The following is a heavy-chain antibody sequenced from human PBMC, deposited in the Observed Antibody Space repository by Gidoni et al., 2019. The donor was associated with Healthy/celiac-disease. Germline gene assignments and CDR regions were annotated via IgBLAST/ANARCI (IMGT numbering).Heavy chain of an antibody. J-gene: IGHJ4*02. D-gene: IGHD1-26*01. CDR1: GVSIISSTYS. Sequence: QLHLQASGPVLLKPSDTLSLTCTVSGVSIISSTYSLGWIRQPPGKGLEWIGSIYYSGSTYYNPSLKSRVTKSVDTSKNQFSRKLSSGTAADTAVYYCARGMKSPFREEWELLLTISFVYWGQGTLVTVSS. CDR2: IYYSGST. V-gene: IGHV4-39*07. CDR3: ARGMKSPFREEWELLLTISFVY.